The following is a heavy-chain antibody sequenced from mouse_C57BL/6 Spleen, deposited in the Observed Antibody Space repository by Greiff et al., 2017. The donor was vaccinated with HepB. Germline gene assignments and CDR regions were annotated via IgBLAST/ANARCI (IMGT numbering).Heavy chain of an antibody. D-gene: IGHD2-2*01. CDR2: INPSTGGT. J-gene: IGHJ3*01. CDR3: ARRYYGYDWFAY. CDR1: GYSFTGYY. Sequence: EVQLQQSGPELVKPGASVKISCKASGYSFTGYYMNWVKQSPEKSLEWIGEINPSTGGTTYNQKFKAKATLTVDKSSSTAYMQLKSLTSEDSAVYYCARRYYGYDWFAYWGQGTLVTVSA. V-gene: IGHV1-42*01.